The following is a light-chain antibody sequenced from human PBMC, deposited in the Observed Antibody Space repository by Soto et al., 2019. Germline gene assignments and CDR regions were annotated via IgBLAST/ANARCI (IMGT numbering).Light chain of an antibody. CDR2: RAS. CDR3: QHYGASPWT. CDR1: QSLSGNY. V-gene: IGKV3-20*01. J-gene: IGKJ1*01. Sequence: NVLTQSPGTLSLSPGQRSTLSCMASQSLSGNYLAWYQQKPGQAPRVLIYRASIRATGISDRFSGSGSGTDFTLTISRLEPEDFAVYYCQHYGASPWTVGQGTKVEIK.